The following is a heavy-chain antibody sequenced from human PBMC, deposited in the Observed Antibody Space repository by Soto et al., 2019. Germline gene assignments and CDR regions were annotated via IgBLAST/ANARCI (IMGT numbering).Heavy chain of an antibody. CDR3: ARGLGGWTPVLNFDI. V-gene: IGHV1-8*01. J-gene: IGHJ3*02. CDR2: MNPNRGNT. D-gene: IGHD6-19*01. Sequence: QVQLVQSGAEVKKPGASVKVSCKASGYTFTSYDINWVRQATGQGLEWMGWMNPNRGNTSDAQKFQGRVTMTRNTSISTAYMELSSVRSEDTAVYYCARGLGGWTPVLNFDIWGQGTMVTVSS. CDR1: GYTFTSYD.